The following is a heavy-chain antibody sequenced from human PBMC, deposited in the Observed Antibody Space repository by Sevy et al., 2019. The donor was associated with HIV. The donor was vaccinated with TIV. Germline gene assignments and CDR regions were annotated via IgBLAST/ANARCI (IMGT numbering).Heavy chain of an antibody. CDR2: FDPEDGET. Sequence: ASVKVSCKVSGYTLTELSMHWVRQAPGKGLEWMGGFDPEDGETIYAQKFQGRVTMTEDTSTDTAYMELGSLRSEDTAVYYCATSSWFRGFGVVIIEDDAFDIWGQGTMVTVSS. V-gene: IGHV1-24*01. CDR3: ATSSWFRGFGVVIIEDDAFDI. D-gene: IGHD3-3*01. CDR1: GYTLTELS. J-gene: IGHJ3*02.